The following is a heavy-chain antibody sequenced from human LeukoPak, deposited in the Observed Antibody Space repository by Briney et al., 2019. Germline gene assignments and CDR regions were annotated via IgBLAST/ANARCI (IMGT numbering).Heavy chain of an antibody. CDR3: ARPYPPGSDAFDI. CDR2: IYPGDSDT. V-gene: IGHV5-51*01. CDR1: GYRFTSYW. Sequence: GESLKISCKGSGYRFTSYWIGWVRQMPGKGLEWMGIIYPGDSDTRYSPSFQGQVTISADKSISTAYLQWSSLKASDTAMYYCARPYPPGSDAFDIWGQGTMVTVSS. J-gene: IGHJ3*02. D-gene: IGHD1-14*01.